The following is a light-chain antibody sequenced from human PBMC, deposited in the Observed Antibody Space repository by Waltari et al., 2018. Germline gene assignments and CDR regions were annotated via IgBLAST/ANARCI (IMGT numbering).Light chain of an antibody. Sequence: IVLTQSPGTLSLSPGGRATLPCRASQNSGNYLAWYQQNPGQAPRLLIYGASSRAAGIPDRSIGSGSGADVILTISRLVPEDVAVSYCQQHVRFQSTFGQGTKV. CDR1: QNSGNY. J-gene: IGKJ1*01. CDR3: QQHVRFQST. V-gene: IGKV3-20*01. CDR2: GAS.